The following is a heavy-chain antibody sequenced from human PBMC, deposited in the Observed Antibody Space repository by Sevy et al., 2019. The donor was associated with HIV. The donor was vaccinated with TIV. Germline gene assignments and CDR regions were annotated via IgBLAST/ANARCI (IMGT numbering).Heavy chain of an antibody. CDR2: IWHDGNYK. CDR1: GFASSRYD. CDR3: ARDPLYYSHRDSYHLKYYFDY. Sequence: GGSLRLSCGASGFASSRYDMHWVRQAPGKGLEWVAVIWHDGNYKYYADSVKGRFTISRDNSKNTLYLQMNSLRGDDSAVYFCARDPLYYSHRDSYHLKYYFDYWGQGTQVTVSS. J-gene: IGHJ4*02. D-gene: IGHD3-10*01. V-gene: IGHV3-33*01.